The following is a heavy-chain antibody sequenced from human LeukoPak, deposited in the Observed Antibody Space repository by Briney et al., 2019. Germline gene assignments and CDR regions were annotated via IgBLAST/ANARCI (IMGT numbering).Heavy chain of an antibody. V-gene: IGHV6-1*01. CDR2: TYYRSKWGN. Sequence: SQTLSLTCAISGDSVSSNSASWHWIRQSPSRGLEWLGRTYYRSKWGNNYAVSVKSRITINPDTSKNQLSLQLKSVTSEDTAVYYCAREGGIFYMIDYWGQGTLVTVSS. CDR3: AREGGIFYMIDY. J-gene: IGHJ4*02. D-gene: IGHD2-8*01. CDR1: GDSVSSNSAS.